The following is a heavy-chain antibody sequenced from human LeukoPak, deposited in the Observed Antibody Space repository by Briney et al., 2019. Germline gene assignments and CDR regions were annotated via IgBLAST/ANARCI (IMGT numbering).Heavy chain of an antibody. Sequence: PSETLSLTCTVSDYSINSGYYWDWIRQPPGKGLEWIGSIYHSGSTYYNPSLKSRVTISVDTSKNQFSLKLSSVTAADTAVYYCARQLLQYSSSWYAPAKHNWFDPWGQGTLVTASS. CDR1: DYSINSGYY. J-gene: IGHJ5*01. CDR2: IYHSGST. D-gene: IGHD6-13*01. V-gene: IGHV4-38-2*02. CDR3: ARQLLQYSSSWYAPAKHNWFDP.